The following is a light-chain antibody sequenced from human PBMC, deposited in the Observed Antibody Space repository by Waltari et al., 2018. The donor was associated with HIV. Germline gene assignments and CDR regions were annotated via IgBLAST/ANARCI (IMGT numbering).Light chain of an antibody. V-gene: IGKV1-27*01. Sequence: DVQMTQSPSSLSASVGDRVTITCRTSQGISSYLAWYQQKPGKIPKLLIYSASTLQSGVPSRFSGSGSGTDFTLTISSLQPEDVATYCCQGYNSANTFGPGTKVDIK. CDR3: QGYNSANT. CDR1: QGISSY. CDR2: SAS. J-gene: IGKJ3*01.